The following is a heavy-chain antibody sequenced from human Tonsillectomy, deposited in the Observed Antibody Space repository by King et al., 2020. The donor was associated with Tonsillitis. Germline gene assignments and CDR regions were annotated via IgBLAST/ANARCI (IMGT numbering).Heavy chain of an antibody. CDR3: VREMLTGSCADY. J-gene: IGHJ4*02. V-gene: IGHV3-23*04. CDR1: GFTFRSYA. D-gene: IGHD2-15*01. Sequence: VQLVESGGGLVQPGGPLRLSCAASGFTFRSYALSWVRQSPGKGLQWVSALSGGGYKTYYIDSVKGRFTISRDNSKNTVSLQMNSLRAEDTGVYYCVREMLTGSCADYWGQGTLVTVSS. CDR2: LSGGGYKT.